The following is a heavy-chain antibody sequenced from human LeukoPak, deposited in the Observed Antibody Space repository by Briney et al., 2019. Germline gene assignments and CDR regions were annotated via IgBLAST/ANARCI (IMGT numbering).Heavy chain of an antibody. Sequence: GGSLRLSCAASGFTFSSYGMHWVRQAPGKGLEWVAVISYDGSNKYYADSVKGRFTISRDNSKNTLYLQMNSLRAEDTAVYYCARGVMGHYYYYGMDVWGQGTTVTVSS. CDR1: GFTFSSYG. D-gene: IGHD2-21*01. CDR2: ISYDGSNK. J-gene: IGHJ6*02. V-gene: IGHV3-30*05. CDR3: ARGVMGHYYYYGMDV.